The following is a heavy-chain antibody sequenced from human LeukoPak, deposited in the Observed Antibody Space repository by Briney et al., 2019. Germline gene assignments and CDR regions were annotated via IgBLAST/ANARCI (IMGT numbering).Heavy chain of an antibody. D-gene: IGHD6-13*01. V-gene: IGHV1-46*01. Sequence: ASVKVSCKASGYTFTSYYMHWVRQAPGQGLEWMGIINPSGGSTSYAQKFQGRVTMTRDTSTSTVYMELSSLRSEDTAVYYCARAREAAAGTGANWFDPWGQGTLVTVSS. CDR2: INPSGGST. CDR3: ARAREAAAGTGANWFDP. J-gene: IGHJ5*02. CDR1: GYTFTSYY.